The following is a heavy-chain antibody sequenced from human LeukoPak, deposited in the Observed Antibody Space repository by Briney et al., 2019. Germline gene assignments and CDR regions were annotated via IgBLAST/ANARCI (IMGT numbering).Heavy chain of an antibody. CDR1: GFTFSSYE. CDR2: ISSSGSTI. D-gene: IGHD6-19*01. V-gene: IGHV3-48*03. CDR3: ARDSSGWYRFEY. Sequence: GGSLRLSCAASGFTFSSYEMNWVRQAPVKGLEWVSYISSSGSTIYYADSVKGRFTISRDNAKNSLYLQMNSLRAEDTAVYYCARDSSGWYRFEYWGQGTLVTVSS. J-gene: IGHJ4*02.